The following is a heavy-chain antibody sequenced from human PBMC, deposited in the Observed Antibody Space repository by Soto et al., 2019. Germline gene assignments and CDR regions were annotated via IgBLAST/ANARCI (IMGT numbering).Heavy chain of an antibody. CDR3: ARAKDLSNIVVVVAAAFDS. CDR2: IIPILGIA. D-gene: IGHD2-15*01. J-gene: IGHJ3*02. CDR1: GGTFSSYT. V-gene: IGHV1-69*02. Sequence: QVQLVQSGAEVKKPGSSVKVSCKASGGTFSSYTISWVRQAPGQGLEWMGRIIPILGIANYAQKFQGRVTITADKSTSTAFMELSSLRAEDTAVYYCARAKDLSNIVVVVAAAFDSWVQGTMVTVSS.